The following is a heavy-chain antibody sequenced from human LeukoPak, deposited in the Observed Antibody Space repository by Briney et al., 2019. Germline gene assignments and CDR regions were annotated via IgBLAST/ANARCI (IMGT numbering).Heavy chain of an antibody. Sequence: SGGSLRLSCAASGFAFSTYWMTWVRLAPGKGLEWVANIKQDGSEKYYVDSVKGRFTISRDNAKNSLYLQMNSLRAEDTAVYYCARDLIVVAHWGQGTLVTVSS. CDR1: GFAFSTYW. D-gene: IGHD3-22*01. CDR3: ARDLIVVAH. CDR2: IKQDGSEK. J-gene: IGHJ4*02. V-gene: IGHV3-7*01.